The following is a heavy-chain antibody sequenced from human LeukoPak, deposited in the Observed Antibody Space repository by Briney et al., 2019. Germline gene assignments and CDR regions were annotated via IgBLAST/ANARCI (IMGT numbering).Heavy chain of an antibody. D-gene: IGHD2/OR15-2a*01. CDR1: GFTFSSYA. Sequence: PGGSLRLSCAASGFTFSSYAMSWVRQAPGKGLEWVSAISGSGGSTYYADSVKGRFTISRDNSKNTLYLQMNSLRAEDTAVYYCAKEGTNIHSDYYGMDVWGQGTTVTVSS. J-gene: IGHJ6*02. CDR2: ISGSGGST. CDR3: AKEGTNIHSDYYGMDV. V-gene: IGHV3-23*01.